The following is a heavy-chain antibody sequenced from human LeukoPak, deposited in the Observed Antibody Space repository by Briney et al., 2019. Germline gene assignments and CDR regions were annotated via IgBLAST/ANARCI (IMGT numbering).Heavy chain of an antibody. CDR3: ARGAYSSGWYGRDY. V-gene: IGHV4-39*07. CDR1: GGSISSSSYY. D-gene: IGHD6-19*01. CDR2: INHSGST. J-gene: IGHJ4*02. Sequence: SETLSLTCTVSGGSISSSSYYWGWIRQPPGKGLEWIGEINHSGSTNYNPSLKSRVTISVDTSKNQFSLKLSSVTAADTAVYYCARGAYSSGWYGRDYWGQGTLVTVSS.